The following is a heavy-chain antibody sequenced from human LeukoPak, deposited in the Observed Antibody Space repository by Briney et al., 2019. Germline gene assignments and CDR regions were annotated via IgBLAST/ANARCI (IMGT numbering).Heavy chain of an antibody. CDR2: ASGSGGST. CDR1: GFTFSSYT. J-gene: IGHJ4*02. Sequence: GGSLRLSCAASGFTFSSYTMSWVRQAPGKGLEWVSGASGSGGSTHYADSVKGWFTISRDNSKNTLYLQMNSLRAKDTAVYYCAKDARPYSSSWDLSDWGQGTLVTVSS. D-gene: IGHD6-13*01. V-gene: IGHV3-23*01. CDR3: AKDARPYSSSWDLSD.